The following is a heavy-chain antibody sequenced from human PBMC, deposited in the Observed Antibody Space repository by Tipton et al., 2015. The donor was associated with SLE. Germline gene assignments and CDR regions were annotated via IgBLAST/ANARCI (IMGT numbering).Heavy chain of an antibody. Sequence: LRLSCAASGFTFSDYYMNWIRQAPGKGLEWIGYLSYSGSTNYNPSLESRVTISVDTSKNQFSLNLSSVTAADTAVYYCAREALVDATSTVFVYWGQGALVTVSS. J-gene: IGHJ4*02. D-gene: IGHD2-15*01. CDR3: AREALVDATSTVFVY. V-gene: IGHV4-59*12. CDR1: GFTFSDYY. CDR2: LSYSGST.